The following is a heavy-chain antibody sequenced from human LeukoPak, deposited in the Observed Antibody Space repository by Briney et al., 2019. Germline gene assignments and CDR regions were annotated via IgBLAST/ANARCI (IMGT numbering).Heavy chain of an antibody. Sequence: GGSLRLSCAGSGFTFSHAWMSWVRQAPGKGLEWVANIKQDGSEKYYVDSVKGRFTISRDNAKNSLYLQMNSLRAEDTAVYYCARDLSEEMATITPPDYWGQGTLVTVSS. CDR1: GFTFSHAW. CDR2: IKQDGSEK. D-gene: IGHD5-24*01. CDR3: ARDLSEEMATITPPDY. V-gene: IGHV3-7*01. J-gene: IGHJ4*02.